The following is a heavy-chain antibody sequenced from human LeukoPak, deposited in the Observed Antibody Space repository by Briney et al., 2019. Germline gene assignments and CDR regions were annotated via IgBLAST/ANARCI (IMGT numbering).Heavy chain of an antibody. CDR3: ARDMGYYDSSGSFDY. V-gene: IGHV3-21*01. J-gene: IGHJ4*02. D-gene: IGHD3-22*01. CDR1: GFTFSSYS. Sequence: GGSLRLSCAASGFTFSSYSMNWVRQAPGKGLEWVSSISSSSSYIYYADSVKGRFTISRDNAKSSLYLQMNSLRAEDTAVYYCARDMGYYDSSGSFDYWGQGTLVTVSS. CDR2: ISSSSSYI.